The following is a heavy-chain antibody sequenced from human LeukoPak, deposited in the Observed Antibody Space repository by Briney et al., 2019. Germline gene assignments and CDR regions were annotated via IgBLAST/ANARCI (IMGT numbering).Heavy chain of an antibody. CDR2: ISGSGGST. CDR1: GFTFSSYA. J-gene: IGHJ3*02. V-gene: IGHV3-23*01. CDR3: AKAPSIAAAGTSAFDI. D-gene: IGHD6-13*01. Sequence: PGGSLRLSCAAPGFTFSSYAMSWVRQAPGKGLEWVSAISGSGGSTYYADSVKGRFTISRDNSKNTLYLQMNSLRAEDTAVYYCAKAPSIAAAGTSAFDIWGQGTMVTVSS.